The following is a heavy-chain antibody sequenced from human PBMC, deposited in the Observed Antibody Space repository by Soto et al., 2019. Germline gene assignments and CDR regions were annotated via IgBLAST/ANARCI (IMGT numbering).Heavy chain of an antibody. J-gene: IGHJ6*02. CDR3: TTVYWSGPPWYYYYGMDV. D-gene: IGHD2-15*01. V-gene: IGHV3-15*07. Sequence: GGSLRLSCAASGFTFSNAWMNWVRQAPGKGLEWVGRIKSKTDGGTTDYAAPVKGRFTISRDDSKNTLYLQMNSLKTEDTAVYYCTTVYWSGPPWYYYYGMDVWGQGTTVTVSS. CDR2: IKSKTDGGTT. CDR1: GFTFSNAW.